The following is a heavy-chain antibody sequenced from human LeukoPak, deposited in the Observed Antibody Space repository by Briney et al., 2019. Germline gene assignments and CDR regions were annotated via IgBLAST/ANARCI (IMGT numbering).Heavy chain of an antibody. Sequence: ASVKVSCKVSGYTLTELSMHWVRQAPGKGLEWMGGFDPEDGETVYAQKLQGRVTMTEDTSIDTAYMELSSLRSEDTAVYYCATDVAGIGPYNWFDPWGQGTLVTVSS. CDR2: FDPEDGET. J-gene: IGHJ5*02. CDR3: ATDVAGIGPYNWFDP. D-gene: IGHD2-15*01. CDR1: GYTLTELS. V-gene: IGHV1-24*01.